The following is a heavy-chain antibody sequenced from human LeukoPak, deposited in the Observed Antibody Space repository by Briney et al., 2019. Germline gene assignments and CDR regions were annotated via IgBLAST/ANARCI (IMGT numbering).Heavy chain of an antibody. D-gene: IGHD3-22*01. CDR2: ISGDATGT. V-gene: IGHV3-23*01. CDR1: GFTFSSYA. CDR3: ARGGYYSDSRDYYPFDY. Sequence: GGSLRLSCAASGFTFSSYAMSWVRQAPGKGLEWVSAISGDATGTYCEDSVKGRFTVSRDKSKNTLYLQMNSLRAEDTAVYYCARGGYYSDSRDYYPFDYWGQGTLVTVSS. J-gene: IGHJ4*02.